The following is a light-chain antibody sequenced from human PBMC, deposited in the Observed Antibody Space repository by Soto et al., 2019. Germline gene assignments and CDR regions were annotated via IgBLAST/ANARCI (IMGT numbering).Light chain of an antibody. CDR2: AAS. CDR3: QQSYSTPIT. V-gene: IGKV1-39*01. J-gene: IGKJ5*01. CDR1: QSISSY. Sequence: DIQMTQSPSSLSASVGDRVTITCRASQSISSYVNWYQQKPGKAPKLLIYAASSLQSGGPSRFSGSGSGTDFTLTISSLQPEDVATYYCQQSYSTPITCGQGTRLEIK.